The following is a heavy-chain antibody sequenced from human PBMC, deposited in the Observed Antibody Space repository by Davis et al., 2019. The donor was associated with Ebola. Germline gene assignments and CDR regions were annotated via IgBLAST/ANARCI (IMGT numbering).Heavy chain of an antibody. D-gene: IGHD3-10*01. V-gene: IGHV4-59*12. Sequence: GSLRLSCTVSGGSISSYYWSWIRQPPGKGLEWIGYIYYSGSTNYNPSLKSRVTISVDTSKNQFSLKLSSVTAADTAVYYCARGHSVVRAARGRFDYWGQGTLVTVSS. CDR2: IYYSGST. CDR1: GGSISSYY. J-gene: IGHJ4*02. CDR3: ARGHSVVRAARGRFDY.